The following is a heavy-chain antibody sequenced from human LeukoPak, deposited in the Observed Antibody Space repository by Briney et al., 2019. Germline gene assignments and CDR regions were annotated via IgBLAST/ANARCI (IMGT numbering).Heavy chain of an antibody. D-gene: IGHD3-10*01. CDR3: AKDYNRAYYYGSGFDY. Sequence: GGSLRLSCAASGFSFSVSGMNWVRQAPGKGLEWVSYISSSSSNINYADSVRGRFTISRDNAKNSLYLHMDSLRAEDTAVYYCAKDYNRAYYYGSGFDYWGQGTLVTVSS. CDR1: GFSFSVSG. CDR2: ISSSSSNI. J-gene: IGHJ4*02. V-gene: IGHV3-21*01.